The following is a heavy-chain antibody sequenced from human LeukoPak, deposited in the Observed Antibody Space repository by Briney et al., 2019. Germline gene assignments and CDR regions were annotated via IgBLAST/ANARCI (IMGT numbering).Heavy chain of an antibody. CDR3: ARGWKYRFGFYFDY. J-gene: IGHJ4*02. D-gene: IGHD5-18*01. CDR1: GYNFTGYH. CDR2: ISGSKGKT. V-gene: IGHV1-18*04. Sequence: ASVKVSCKASGYNFTGYHLHWVRQAPGQGLEWVGWISGSKGKTIYAQKFQGRVTMATDTSTSTVYMEVRSLRSDDTAVYYCARGWKYRFGFYFDYWGQGTLVTVSS.